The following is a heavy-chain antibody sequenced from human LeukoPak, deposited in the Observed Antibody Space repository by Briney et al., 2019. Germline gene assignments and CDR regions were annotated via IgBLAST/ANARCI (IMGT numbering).Heavy chain of an antibody. J-gene: IGHJ4*02. CDR2: IYYSGST. CDR3: ARRIAVAPHLTSFDY. CDR1: GGPISSSSYY. Sequence: SETLSLTCTASGGPISSSSYYWGWIRQPPGKGLEWIGSIYYSGSTYYNPSLKSRVTISVDTSKNQFSLKLSSVTAADTAVYYCARRIAVAPHLTSFDYWGQGTLVTVSS. V-gene: IGHV4-39*01. D-gene: IGHD6-13*01.